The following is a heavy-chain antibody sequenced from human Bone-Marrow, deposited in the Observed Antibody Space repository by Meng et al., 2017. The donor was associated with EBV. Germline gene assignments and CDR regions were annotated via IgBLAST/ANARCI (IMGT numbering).Heavy chain of an antibody. CDR1: GGSISSSSYY. Sequence: QLPLQESRPGLLKPSKTLSLTCTVAGGSISSSSYYWGAIRQPPGKGLEWIGSIYYSGSTYYNPSLKSRVTISVDTSKNQFSLKLSSVTAADTAVYYCAREGKNEDDYGDYVGYWGQGTLVTVSS. D-gene: IGHD4-17*01. CDR2: IYYSGST. J-gene: IGHJ4*02. CDR3: AREGKNEDDYGDYVGY. V-gene: IGHV4-39*07.